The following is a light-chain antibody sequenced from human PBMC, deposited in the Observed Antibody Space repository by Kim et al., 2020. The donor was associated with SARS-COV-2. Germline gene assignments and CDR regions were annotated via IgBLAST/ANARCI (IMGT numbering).Light chain of an antibody. CDR2: SND. Sequence: SELTQPPSASGTPGQRVTISCSGSSSNIGSNTVSWYQQLPGTAPKLLIYSNDQRPSGVPDRFSGSKSGTSASLAISGLQSEDEADYYCAAWDDSLNGQVFGGGTKVTVL. CDR3: AAWDDSLNGQV. J-gene: IGLJ3*02. CDR1: SSNIGSNT. V-gene: IGLV1-44*01.